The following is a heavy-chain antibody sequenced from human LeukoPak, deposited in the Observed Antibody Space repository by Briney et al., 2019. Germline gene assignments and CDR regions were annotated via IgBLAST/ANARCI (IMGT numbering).Heavy chain of an antibody. J-gene: IGHJ4*02. D-gene: IGHD5-18*01. CDR2: IRSKANSRAT. Sequence: GGSLRLSCAASGFTFSGSAMHWVRQTSGKGLEWIGHIRSKANSRATAYAASVTGRFTFSRDDSKNTLYLQMNSLRAEDTAVYYCAKRIQSAMATGYWGQGTLVTVSS. CDR3: AKRIQSAMATGY. CDR1: GFTFSGSA. V-gene: IGHV3-73*01.